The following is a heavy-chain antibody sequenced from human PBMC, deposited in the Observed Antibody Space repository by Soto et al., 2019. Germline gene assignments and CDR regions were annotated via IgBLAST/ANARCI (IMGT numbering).Heavy chain of an antibody. J-gene: IGHJ4*02. V-gene: IGHV3-9*01. CDR1: GFPFDDHA. CDR3: ARDPFRTVTTFDH. CDR2: ISWKSDVK. Sequence: EVELVESGGGLVQPGRSLRLSCAASGFPFDDHAMHWVLQVPGKGLEWVSGISWKSDVKGYADSVKGRFTISRDNAKNSLFLQMNSLRTEDTALYYCARDPFRTVTTFDHWGQGTLVTVSS. D-gene: IGHD4-17*01.